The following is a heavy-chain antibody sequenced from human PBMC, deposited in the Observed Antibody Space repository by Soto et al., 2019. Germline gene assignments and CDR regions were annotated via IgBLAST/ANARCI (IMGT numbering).Heavy chain of an antibody. Sequence: SETLSLTCTVSGGSISATDYYWVWIRQPPGRGLEWIANIYYDGSPFYNPSLKGRVAISADTSKNEFSLKLNSVTASDTSIYYCARAIRYYDSVGYFDYWGPGTLVTV. V-gene: IGHV4-39*01. D-gene: IGHD3-22*01. CDR2: IYYDGSP. J-gene: IGHJ4*02. CDR3: ARAIRYYDSVGYFDY. CDR1: GGSISATDYY.